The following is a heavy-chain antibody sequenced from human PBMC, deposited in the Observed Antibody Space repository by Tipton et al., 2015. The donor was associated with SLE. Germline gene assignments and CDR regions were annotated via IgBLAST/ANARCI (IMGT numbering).Heavy chain of an antibody. CDR1: GGSFSGYY. Sequence: LRLSCAVYGGSFSGYYWSWIRLPPGKGLEWIGEINHSGSTNYNPSLKSRVTISVDTSKNQFSLKLSSVTAADTAVYYCAREAEWLSPFDYWGQGTLVTVSS. CDR3: AREAEWLSPFDY. V-gene: IGHV4-34*01. J-gene: IGHJ4*02. D-gene: IGHD3-3*01. CDR2: INHSGST.